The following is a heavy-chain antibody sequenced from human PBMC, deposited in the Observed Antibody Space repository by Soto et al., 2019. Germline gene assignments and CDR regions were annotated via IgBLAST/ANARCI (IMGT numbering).Heavy chain of an antibody. CDR2: KKQDGSEK. CDR1: GFTFSSYW. Sequence: PGGSLRLSCAASGFTFSSYWMSWVRQAPGKGLEWVANKKQDGSEKYYVDSVKGRFTISRDNAKNSLYLQMNSLRVEDMAVYYCATFPTYYDFWSGLADAFDIWGQGTMVTVSS. CDR3: ATFPTYYDFWSGLADAFDI. V-gene: IGHV3-7*01. D-gene: IGHD3-3*01. J-gene: IGHJ3*02.